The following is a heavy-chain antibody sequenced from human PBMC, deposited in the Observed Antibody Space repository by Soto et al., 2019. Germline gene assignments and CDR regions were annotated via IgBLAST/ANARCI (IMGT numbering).Heavy chain of an antibody. V-gene: IGHV1-69*04. CDR2: IIPILGIA. Sequence: ASVKVSCKASGGTFSSYTISWVRQAPGQGLEWMGRIIPILGIANYAQKFQGRVTITADKSTSTAYMELSSLRSEDTAVYYCARDCRTIYSGYDESGNYYYYMDVWGKGTTVTVSS. D-gene: IGHD5-12*01. CDR1: GGTFSSYT. CDR3: ARDCRTIYSGYDESGNYYYYMDV. J-gene: IGHJ6*03.